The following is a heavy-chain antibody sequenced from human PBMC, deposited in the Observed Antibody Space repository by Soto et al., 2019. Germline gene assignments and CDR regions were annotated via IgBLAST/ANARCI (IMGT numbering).Heavy chain of an antibody. Sequence: SETLSLTCTVSGGSISSGDYYWSWIRQPPGKGLEWIGYIYYSGSTYYNPSLKSRVTISVDTSKNQFSLKLSSVTAADTAVYYCARSPFDYYDSSASNLDYWGQGTLVTVSS. D-gene: IGHD3-22*01. CDR2: IYYSGST. V-gene: IGHV4-30-4*01. J-gene: IGHJ4*02. CDR3: ARSPFDYYDSSASNLDY. CDR1: GGSISSGDYY.